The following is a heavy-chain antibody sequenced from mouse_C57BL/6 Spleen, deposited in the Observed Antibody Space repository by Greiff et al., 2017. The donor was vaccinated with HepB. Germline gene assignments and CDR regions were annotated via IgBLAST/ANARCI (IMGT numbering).Heavy chain of an antibody. V-gene: IGHV1-52*01. J-gene: IGHJ4*01. Sequence: VQLQQSGAELVRPGSSVKLSCKASGYTFTSYWMHWVKQRPIQGLEWIGNIDPSDSETHYNQKFKDKATLTVDKSSSTAYMQLSSLTSEDSAVYYCARAYYYGSSLYAMDYWGQGTSVTVSS. CDR3: ARAYYYGSSLYAMDY. D-gene: IGHD1-1*01. CDR1: GYTFTSYW. CDR2: IDPSDSET.